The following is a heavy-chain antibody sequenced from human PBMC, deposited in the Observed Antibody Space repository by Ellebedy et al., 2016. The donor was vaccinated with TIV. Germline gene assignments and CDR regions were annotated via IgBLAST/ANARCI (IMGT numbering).Heavy chain of an antibody. CDR3: AKDRGNYGGAPYNGLDI. D-gene: IGHD3-10*01. V-gene: IGHV1-69*13. J-gene: IGHJ6*02. CDR2: FLPMFGTA. CDR1: GGTFITYA. Sequence: ASVKVSCKAFGGTFITYALNWVRQAPGQGLEWIGAFLPMFGTATSAQKFQGRVTITADESMTTAYMDLSSLRAEDTAVYYCAKDRGNYGGAPYNGLDIWGQGTTVTVSS.